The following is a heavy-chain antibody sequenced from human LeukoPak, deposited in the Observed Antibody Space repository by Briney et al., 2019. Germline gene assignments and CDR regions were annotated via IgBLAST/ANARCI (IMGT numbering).Heavy chain of an antibody. CDR1: GFTFTKAY. CDR3: TTGWLDY. Sequence: PGGSLRLSCAASGFTFTKAYMSWVRQAPGMGLEWVGRIKSRIDGGTTDFAAPVKGRFTISRDDSKNMLHLQMNSLKNEDTAVYYCTTGWLDYWGQGSLVTVSS. D-gene: IGHD2-15*01. J-gene: IGHJ4*02. CDR2: IKSRIDGGTT. V-gene: IGHV3-15*07.